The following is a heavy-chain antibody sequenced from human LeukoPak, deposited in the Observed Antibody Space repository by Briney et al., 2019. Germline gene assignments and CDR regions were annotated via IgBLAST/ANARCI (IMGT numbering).Heavy chain of an antibody. CDR3: ARDSAPIDYYDSSGYYSDAFDI. J-gene: IGHJ3*02. D-gene: IGHD3-22*01. CDR1: GYTFTGYY. V-gene: IGHV1-2*02. CDR2: INPNSGGT. Sequence: ASVKVSCKASGYTFTGYYMHWVRQAPGQGLEWMGWINPNSGGTNYAQKFQGRVTMTRDTPISTAYMELSRLRSDDTAVYYCARDSAPIDYYDSSGYYSDAFDIWGQGTMVTVSS.